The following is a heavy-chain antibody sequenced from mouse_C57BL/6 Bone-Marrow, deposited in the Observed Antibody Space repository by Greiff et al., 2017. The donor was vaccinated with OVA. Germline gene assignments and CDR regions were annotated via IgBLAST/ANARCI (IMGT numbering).Heavy chain of an antibody. CDR2: ISSGGDYI. CDR1: GFTFSSYA. Sequence: DVKLVESGEGLVKPGGSLKLSCAASGFTFSSYAMSWVRQTPEKRLEWVAYISSGGDYIYYADTVKGRFTISRDNARNTLYLEMSSLKSEDTAMYYCTRSYYYGSSPYYFDYWGQGTTLTVSS. D-gene: IGHD1-1*01. V-gene: IGHV5-9-1*02. CDR3: TRSYYYGSSPYYFDY. J-gene: IGHJ2*01.